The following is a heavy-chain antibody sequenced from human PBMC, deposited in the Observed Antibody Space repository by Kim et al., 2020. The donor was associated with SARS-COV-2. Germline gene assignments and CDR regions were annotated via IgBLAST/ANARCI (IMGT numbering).Heavy chain of an antibody. J-gene: IGHJ4*02. Sequence: SETLSLTCSVSGGSITRDYWTWVRQSAGKGLEWLGRYHSSGSSNYSPSLKSRVTMSVDTAENQFSLRLNSVAAADTAVYYCARESGTSRYVDYWGQGLLV. CDR3: ARESGTSRYVDY. CDR1: GGSITRDY. V-gene: IGHV4-4*07. CDR2: YHSSGSS.